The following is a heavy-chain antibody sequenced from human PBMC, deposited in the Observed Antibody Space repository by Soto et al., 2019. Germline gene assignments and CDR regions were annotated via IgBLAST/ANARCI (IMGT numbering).Heavy chain of an antibody. Sequence: PGGSLRLSCAASGFTFSKHAMHWVRQAPGKGLEWVAVISYDGSHTYYADSVKGRFTISRDNSKNTLSLQMNSLRAEDTAMYYCARDRATVVRYFDWDYGMDVWGQATMVTVSS. J-gene: IGHJ6*02. CDR3: ARDRATVVRYFDWDYGMDV. D-gene: IGHD3-9*01. CDR2: ISYDGSHT. CDR1: GFTFSKHA. V-gene: IGHV3-30*04.